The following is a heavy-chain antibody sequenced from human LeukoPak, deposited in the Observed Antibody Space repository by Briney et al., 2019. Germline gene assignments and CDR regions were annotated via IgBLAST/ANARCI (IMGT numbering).Heavy chain of an antibody. CDR3: AKDGGSSSAYYFDY. D-gene: IGHD6-6*01. Sequence: PGRSLRLSCAASGFTFSSYGMHWVRQAPGKGLEWVSVIWDDENNQYYADSVKGRFTISRDISKNTLFLQMNSLKAEDTAVYFCAKDGGSSSAYYFDYWGQGTLVTVSS. CDR2: IWDDENNQ. V-gene: IGHV3-33*06. J-gene: IGHJ4*02. CDR1: GFTFSSYG.